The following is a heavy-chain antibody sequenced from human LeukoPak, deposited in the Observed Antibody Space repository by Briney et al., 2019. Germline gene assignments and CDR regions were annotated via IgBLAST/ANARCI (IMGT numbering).Heavy chain of an antibody. CDR1: GFTFSTYS. CDR2: ISSTSSYI. CDR3: ARDAGITGTTDLDY. Sequence: GGSLRLSCAASGFTFSTYSMDWVRQAPGMGLEWVSSISSTSSYIYYADSVKGRFTISRDNAKNSLYLQMNSLRAEDTAVYYCARDAGITGTTDLDYWGQGTLVTVSS. J-gene: IGHJ4*02. D-gene: IGHD1-7*01. V-gene: IGHV3-21*01.